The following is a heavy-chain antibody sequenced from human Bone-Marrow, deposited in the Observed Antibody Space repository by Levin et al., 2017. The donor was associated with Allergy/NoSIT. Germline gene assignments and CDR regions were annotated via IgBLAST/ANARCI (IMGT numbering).Heavy chain of an antibody. CDR2: ISYDGSNK. CDR1: GFTFDNYA. Sequence: GGSLRLSCAASGFTFDNYAIHWVRQPPGKGLEWVAVISYDGSNKYYADSVKGRFTVSRDNSKNTLYLQMNSLRTEDTAVYSCARDPRSYSTGVDYWGQGTLVTVSS. J-gene: IGHJ4*02. CDR3: ARDPRSYSTGVDY. D-gene: IGHD1-26*01. V-gene: IGHV3-30-3*01.